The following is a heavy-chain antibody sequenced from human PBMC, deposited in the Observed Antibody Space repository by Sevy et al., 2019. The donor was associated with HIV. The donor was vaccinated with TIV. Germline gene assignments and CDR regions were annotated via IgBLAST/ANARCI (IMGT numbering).Heavy chain of an antibody. D-gene: IGHD2-8*01. CDR3: ARVAVEYCTNDCYHRFDH. J-gene: IGHJ4*02. V-gene: IGHV3-30*04. CDR1: GFTFPIYS. Sequence: GWSLRLSCVAPGFTFPIYSVVWVRRAPGKGLEWLTLISYDGNNRYYADSVKGRFTISRDNSNNILYLQMTSLRVEDTALYFCARVAVEYCTNDCYHRFDHWGLGTLVTVSS. CDR2: ISYDGNNR.